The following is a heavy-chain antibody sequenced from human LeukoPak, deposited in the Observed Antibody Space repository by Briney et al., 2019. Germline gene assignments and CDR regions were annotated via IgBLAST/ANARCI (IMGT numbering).Heavy chain of an antibody. CDR3: ARDLILGWYPDY. CDR2: IYYSGNT. J-gene: IGHJ4*02. V-gene: IGHV4-39*07. CDR1: GGSISSSSYY. D-gene: IGHD6-19*01. Sequence: SETLSLTCTVSGGSISSSSYYWGWIRQPPGKGLEWIGTIYYSGNTYYNPSLKSRVTISVDTSKNQFSLKLSSVTAADTAVYYCARDLILGWYPDYWGQGTLVTVSS.